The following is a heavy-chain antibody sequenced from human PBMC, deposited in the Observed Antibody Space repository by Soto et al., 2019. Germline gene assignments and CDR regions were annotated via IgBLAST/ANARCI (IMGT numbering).Heavy chain of an antibody. CDR2: ISGSGGST. CDR1: GFTFSSYA. V-gene: IGHV3-23*01. D-gene: IGHD2-2*02. Sequence: GGSLRLSCAASGFTFSSYAMSWVRQAPGKGLEWVSAISGSGGSTYYADSVKGRFTISRDNSKNTLYLQMNSLRAEDTAVYYCAKDQGPADISYYYYGMHVWGAGTTLTVYS. J-gene: IGHJ6*04. CDR3: AKDQGPADISYYYYGMHV.